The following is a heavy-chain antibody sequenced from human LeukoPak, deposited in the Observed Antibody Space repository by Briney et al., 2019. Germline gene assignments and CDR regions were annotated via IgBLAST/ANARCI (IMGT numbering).Heavy chain of an antibody. Sequence: SETLSLTCTVSGGSISSYYWSWIRQPPGKGLEWIGYIYYSGSTNYNPSLKSRVTISVDTSKNQFSLKLSSVTAADTAVYYCARSHCYDSMHFDYWGQGTLVTVSS. D-gene: IGHD3-22*01. CDR3: ARSHCYDSMHFDY. J-gene: IGHJ4*02. CDR2: IYYSGST. V-gene: IGHV4-59*01. CDR1: GGSISSYY.